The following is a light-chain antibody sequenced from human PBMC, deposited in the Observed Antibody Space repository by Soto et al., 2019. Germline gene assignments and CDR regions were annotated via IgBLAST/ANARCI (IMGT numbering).Light chain of an antibody. CDR1: QSFSSN. V-gene: IGKV3-15*01. Sequence: EIVMTQSPATLSVSPGERATLSCRASQSFSSNLAWYQQKPGQTPKLLIYVASTRATGIPARFSGSGSGTEFTLTISSLQSEDFAVYYCQQYNGWPLTFGGGTKVEFK. CDR2: VAS. J-gene: IGKJ4*01. CDR3: QQYNGWPLT.